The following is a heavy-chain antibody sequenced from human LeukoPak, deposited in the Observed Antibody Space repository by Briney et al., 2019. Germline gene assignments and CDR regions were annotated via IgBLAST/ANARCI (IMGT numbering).Heavy chain of an antibody. J-gene: IGHJ4*02. Sequence: GASVKVSCEASGEILSIYKMRGVRQAPGQGLEWMGIIVPSGGEHTSYAQQCQGRVTMPRHASTSTFYLEFHSLRSADTAVYYCAREGQRSSFDNAGFHWDDWGQGTLVGVSS. V-gene: IGHV1-46*01. CDR2: IVPSGGEHT. CDR3: AREGQRSSFDNAGFHWDD. CDR1: GEILSIYK. D-gene: IGHD3-9*01.